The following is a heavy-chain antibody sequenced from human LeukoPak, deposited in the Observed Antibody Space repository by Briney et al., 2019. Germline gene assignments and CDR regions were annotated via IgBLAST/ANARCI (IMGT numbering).Heavy chain of an antibody. CDR3: ARQGEDSDAFDI. CDR2: IIPIFGTA. D-gene: IGHD2-15*01. J-gene: IGHJ3*02. V-gene: IGHV1-69*13. CDR1: GGTFSSYA. Sequence: GASVKVPCKASGGTFSSYAISWVRQAPGQGLEWMGGIIPIFGTANYAQKFQGRVTITADESTSTAYMELSSLRSEDTAVYYCARQGEDSDAFDIWGQGTMVTVSS.